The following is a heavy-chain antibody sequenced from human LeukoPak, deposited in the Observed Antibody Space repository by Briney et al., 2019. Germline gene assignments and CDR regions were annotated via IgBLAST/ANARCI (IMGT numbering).Heavy chain of an antibody. D-gene: IGHD3-10*01. CDR2: IYYSGNT. CDR1: GGSISSGGYS. CDR3: AREGYYGSGSYFP. V-gene: IGHV4-31*03. Sequence: SETLSLTCTVSGGSISSGGYSWTWFRQHPGKGLEWIGYIYYSGNTYYNPSLKSRLTISVDTPKNQFSLKLSSVTAADTAVYYCAREGYYGSGSYFPWGQGTLVTVSS. J-gene: IGHJ5*02.